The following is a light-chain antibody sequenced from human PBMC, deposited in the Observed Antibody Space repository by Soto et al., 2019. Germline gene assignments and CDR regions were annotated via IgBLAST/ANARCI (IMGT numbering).Light chain of an antibody. Sequence: DIQMTQSPSTLSASVGDRVTISCRASQTISNWLAWYQQKPGKAPKLLIYDASSLESGVPSRFSGSGSGTEFTLTISSLQPEDFATYYCQKYNSFGTFGQGT. V-gene: IGKV1-5*01. J-gene: IGKJ1*01. CDR2: DAS. CDR3: QKYNSFGT. CDR1: QTISNW.